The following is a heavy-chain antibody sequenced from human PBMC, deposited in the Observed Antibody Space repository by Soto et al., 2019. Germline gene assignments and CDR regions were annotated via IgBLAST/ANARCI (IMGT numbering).Heavy chain of an antibody. CDR1: ADTFANYG. CDR2: ITPSNGDT. CDR3: ARLAPCSGGNSYSRPLDS. D-gene: IGHD2-15*01. V-gene: IGHV1-18*01. Sequence: QVQLLQSGAEAKKPGASVKVSCKASADTFANYGISWVRQAPGQGPEWMGWITPSNGDTNYAQKFQGRVIMTTDTSTSTAYMEVRSLRSDDTAVYYCARLAPCSGGNSYSRPLDSWGQGTLVTVSS. J-gene: IGHJ4*02.